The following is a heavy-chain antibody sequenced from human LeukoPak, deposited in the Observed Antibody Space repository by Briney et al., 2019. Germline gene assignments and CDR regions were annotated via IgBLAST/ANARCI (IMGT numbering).Heavy chain of an antibody. CDR2: IYYSGST. D-gene: IGHD3-22*01. V-gene: IGHV4-31*03. CDR3: ARSYDSSASGFDY. J-gene: IGHJ4*02. Sequence: SETLSLTCTVSGGSISSGGYYWSWIRQHPGKGLEWIGYIYYSGSTYYNPSLKSRVTISGDTSKNHFSLTLSSVTAADTAVYYCARSYDSSASGFDYWGQGTPVTVSP. CDR1: GGSISSGGYY.